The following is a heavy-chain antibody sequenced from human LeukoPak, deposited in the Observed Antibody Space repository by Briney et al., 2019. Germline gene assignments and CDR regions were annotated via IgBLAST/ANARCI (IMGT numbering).Heavy chain of an antibody. Sequence: GESLKISCKGSGYTFTNYWIGWVRQLPGKGLEWMGVIYPGDSDTRYSPSFQGQVTISADKSINTAYLQCSSLKASDTAMYYCARERSSQGYFDFWGQGTLVTVSS. D-gene: IGHD6-6*01. J-gene: IGHJ4*02. CDR1: GYTFTNYW. V-gene: IGHV5-51*01. CDR2: IYPGDSDT. CDR3: ARERSSQGYFDF.